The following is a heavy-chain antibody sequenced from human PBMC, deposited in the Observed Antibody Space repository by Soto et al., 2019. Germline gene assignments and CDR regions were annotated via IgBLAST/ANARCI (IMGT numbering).Heavy chain of an antibody. CDR2: ISAYNGNT. D-gene: IGHD3-10*01. J-gene: IGHJ6*02. CDR3: ARDQVLLLWFGESTNGMDV. V-gene: IGHV1-18*01. Sequence: VQLVQSGAEVKKPGASVKVSCKASGYTFTSYGISWVRQAPGQGLEWMGWISAYNGNTNYAQKLQGRVTMTTDTYTSTAYLELRSLRSDDTAVYYCARDQVLLLWFGESTNGMDVWGQGTTVTVSS. CDR1: GYTFTSYG.